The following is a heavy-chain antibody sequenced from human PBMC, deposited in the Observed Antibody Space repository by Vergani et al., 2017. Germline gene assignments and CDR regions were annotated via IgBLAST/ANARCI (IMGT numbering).Heavy chain of an antibody. V-gene: IGHV3-21*04. CDR3: AKVGRSEVAGTFGAFDI. D-gene: IGHD6-19*01. CDR2: LNKNNYYI. J-gene: IGHJ3*02. Sequence: EVQLVESGGGLVNPGGCLTLSCVASGFSLSTYTFNWVRQAPGGGLEWVSSLNKNNYYIYYADSVKGRFTISRDNSKNTLFLHMNSLRPEDTAVYYCAKVGRSEVAGTFGAFDIWGQGTMVTVSS. CDR1: GFSLSTYT.